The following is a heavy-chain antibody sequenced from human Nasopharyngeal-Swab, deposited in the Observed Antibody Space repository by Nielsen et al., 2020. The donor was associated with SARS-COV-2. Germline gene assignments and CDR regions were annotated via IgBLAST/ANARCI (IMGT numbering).Heavy chain of an antibody. Sequence: WIRQPPGKALEWLALIYWDDDRRYSPSLKSRLTITKDTSKNRVVLTMTNMDAVDTATYYCAHSADYDILTVPWGQGTLVTVSS. J-gene: IGHJ5*02. D-gene: IGHD3-9*01. CDR2: IYWDDDR. V-gene: IGHV2-5*02. CDR3: AHSADYDILTVP.